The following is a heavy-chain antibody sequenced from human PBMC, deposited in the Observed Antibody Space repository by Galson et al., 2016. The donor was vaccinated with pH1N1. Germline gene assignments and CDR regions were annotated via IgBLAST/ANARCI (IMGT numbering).Heavy chain of an antibody. J-gene: IGHJ4*02. CDR1: GYIFTSYY. CDR3: ARDLARQHDS. Sequence: VKVSCKASGYIFTSYYIHWVRQAPGQGLEWLGVIDPRGGTTYTQKFHGRVTMTSDTSTNTVSLELSSLKSDDTAVYFCARDLARQHDSWGQGTLVTVSS. CDR2: IDPRGGT. V-gene: IGHV1-46*01.